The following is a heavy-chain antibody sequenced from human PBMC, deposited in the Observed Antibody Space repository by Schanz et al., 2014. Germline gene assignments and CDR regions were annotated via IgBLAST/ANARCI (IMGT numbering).Heavy chain of an antibody. D-gene: IGHD3-10*01. V-gene: IGHV4-31*02. J-gene: IGHJ3*02. CDR3: ARGAKARGDLRPFDI. CDR2: IYYSGNT. Sequence: WTWIRQHPGKGLEWIGYIYYSGNTYYTPSLKSRVIMSVDTSKKQFSLKLSSVTAADTAVYFCARGAKARGDLRPFDIWGQGTVVTVSS.